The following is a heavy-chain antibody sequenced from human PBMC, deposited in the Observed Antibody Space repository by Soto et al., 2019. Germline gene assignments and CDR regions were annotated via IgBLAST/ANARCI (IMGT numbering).Heavy chain of an antibody. J-gene: IGHJ5*02. CDR3: ATRAEYYDFWSGYYGA. D-gene: IGHD3-3*01. CDR2: IYPSDSDT. CDR1: GYSFSTSW. V-gene: IGHV5-51*01. Sequence: GESLKISCKGSGYSFSTSWIGWVRQMSGKGLEWMGTIYPSDSDTRYSPSFQGQVIISADKSTSTAYLQWRSLKASDTAMYYCATRAEYYDFWSGYYGAWGQGTLVTRLL.